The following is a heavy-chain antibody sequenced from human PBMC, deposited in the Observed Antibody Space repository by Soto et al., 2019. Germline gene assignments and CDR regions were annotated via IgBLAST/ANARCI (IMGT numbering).Heavy chain of an antibody. J-gene: IGHJ5*02. CDR1: GFTFSSYG. V-gene: IGHV3-30*18. Sequence: GQLVESGGGVVQPGRSLRLSCAASGFTFSSYGMHWVRQAPGKGLEWVAVISYDGSNKYYADSVKGRFTISRDNSKNTLYLQMNSLRAEDTAVYYCAKDKDGEQQLGSWFDPWGQGTLVTVSS. CDR2: ISYDGSNK. CDR3: AKDKDGEQQLGSWFDP. D-gene: IGHD6-13*01.